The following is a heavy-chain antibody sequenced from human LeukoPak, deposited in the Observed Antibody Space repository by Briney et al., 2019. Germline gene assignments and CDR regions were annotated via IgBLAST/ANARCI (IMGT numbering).Heavy chain of an antibody. Sequence: GASVKVSCKASVGTFSSYAISWVRQAPGQGLEWMGGIIPIFGTANYAQKFQGRVTITADESTSTAYMELSSLRSEDTAVYYCARVDSGYELSGYFDYWGQGTLVTVSS. V-gene: IGHV1-69*13. CDR1: VGTFSSYA. CDR3: ARVDSGYELSGYFDY. CDR2: IIPIFGTA. J-gene: IGHJ4*02. D-gene: IGHD5-12*01.